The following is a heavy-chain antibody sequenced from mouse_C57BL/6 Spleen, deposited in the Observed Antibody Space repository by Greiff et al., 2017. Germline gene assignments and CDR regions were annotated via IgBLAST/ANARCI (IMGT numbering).Heavy chain of an antibody. J-gene: IGHJ4*01. D-gene: IGHD2-5*01. Sequence: VQLQQSGAELAKPGASVKLSCKASGYTFTTYWMHWVKQRPGQGLEWIGYFNPSSGYTKYNQKFKDKATLTAEKSSSTAYMQLSSLTYEDSAVXYCASHAYYSNFLTPMDYWGQGTSVTVSS. CDR2: FNPSSGYT. V-gene: IGHV1-7*01. CDR1: GYTFTTYW. CDR3: ASHAYYSNFLTPMDY.